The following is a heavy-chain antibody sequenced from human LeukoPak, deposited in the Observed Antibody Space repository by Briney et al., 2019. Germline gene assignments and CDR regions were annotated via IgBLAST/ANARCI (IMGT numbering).Heavy chain of an antibody. CDR1: GGSISSGGYY. CDR2: IYYSGST. CDR3: ARVRFLEWLPFDY. Sequence: SETLSLTCTVSGGSISSGGYYWSWIRQHPGKGLEWIGYIYYSGSTYYNPSLESRVTISVDTSKNQFSLNLSSVTAADTAVYYCARVRFLEWLPFDYWGQGALVTVSS. D-gene: IGHD3-3*01. V-gene: IGHV4-31*03. J-gene: IGHJ4*02.